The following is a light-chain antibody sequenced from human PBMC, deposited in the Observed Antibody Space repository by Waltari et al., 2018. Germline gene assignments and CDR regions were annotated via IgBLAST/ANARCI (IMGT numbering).Light chain of an antibody. CDR3: QHYDNLPLYT. J-gene: IGKJ2*01. CDR1: QAISNT. Sequence: DIKMTQSTSSLSASVGDRVTITCQASQAISNTLNWYQQNPGKAPKFLIYDASNLETGVPSRFSGSGSGTDFTFTITNLQPEDIATYYCQHYDNLPLYTFGQGTKLEIK. CDR2: DAS. V-gene: IGKV1-33*01.